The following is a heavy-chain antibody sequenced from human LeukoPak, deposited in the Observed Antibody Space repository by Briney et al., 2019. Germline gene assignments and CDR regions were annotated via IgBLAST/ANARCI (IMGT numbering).Heavy chain of an antibody. J-gene: IGHJ4*02. V-gene: IGHV3-7*01. CDR1: GFTFSSYW. Sequence: SGGSLRLSWAAAGFTFSSYWMSWVSQAPGKGLEWVANIKQDGSEKYYVDSVKGRFTISRDNAKNSLYLQMNSLRAEDTAVYYCARERGGDFDDWGQGTLVTVSS. CDR2: IKQDGSEK. CDR3: ARERGGDFDD. D-gene: IGHD3-16*01.